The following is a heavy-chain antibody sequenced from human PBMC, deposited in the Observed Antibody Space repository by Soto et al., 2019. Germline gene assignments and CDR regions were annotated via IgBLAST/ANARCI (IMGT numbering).Heavy chain of an antibody. CDR2: MNPGSGNT. CDR3: ARMSASGSLNWFDP. V-gene: IGHV1-8*01. J-gene: IGHJ5*02. Sequence: QVQLVQSGAEVKKPGASVKVSCKASGYTFTNYELNWVRQATGQGLEWMGWMNPGSGNTGYAHKFQGRVTMTRNISISTAYMELSRLGSDDPAIYYCARMSASGSLNWFDPWGQGTLVTVSS. D-gene: IGHD3-10*01. CDR1: GYTFTNYE.